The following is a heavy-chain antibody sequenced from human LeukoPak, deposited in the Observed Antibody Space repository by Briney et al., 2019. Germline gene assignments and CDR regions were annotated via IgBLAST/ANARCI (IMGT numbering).Heavy chain of an antibody. CDR1: GGSFSGYY. V-gene: IGHV4-34*01. D-gene: IGHD3-10*01. J-gene: IGHJ5*01. CDR2: INHSEST. Sequence: SETLSLTCAVYGGSFSGYYWSWIRQPPGKGLEWIGEINHSESTNYNPPLKSRVTISVDTSKNQFSLKLSSVTAADTAVYYCARGRFGSPPGCFESWGQGTLVTVSP. CDR3: ARGRFGSPPGCFES.